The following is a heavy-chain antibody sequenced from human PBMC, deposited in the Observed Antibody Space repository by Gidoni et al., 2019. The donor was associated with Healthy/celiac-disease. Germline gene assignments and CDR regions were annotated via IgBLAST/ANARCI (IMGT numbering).Heavy chain of an antibody. J-gene: IGHJ4*02. V-gene: IGHV3-7*03. D-gene: IGHD3-9*01. CDR2: IKQDGSEK. CDR1: GFTFSSFW. Sequence: EVQLVESGGGLVQPGGSLRSSCAASGFTFSSFWLSWVRQAPGKGLGWVANIKQDGSEKYYVDSVKGRFTISRDNAKNSLYLQMNSLRAEDTAVYYCARERPRYDILTGYYEDELEAFDYWGQGTLVTVSS. CDR3: ARERPRYDILTGYYEDELEAFDY.